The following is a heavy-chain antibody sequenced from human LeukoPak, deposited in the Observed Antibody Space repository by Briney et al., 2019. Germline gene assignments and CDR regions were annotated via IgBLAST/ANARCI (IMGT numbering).Heavy chain of an antibody. V-gene: IGHV4-30-2*02. CDR2: IYHSGST. CDR3: ASQTSYVNGPDWYFDL. D-gene: IGHD2-2*01. J-gene: IGHJ2*01. Sequence: PSETLSLTCTVSGGSISSGGYYWSWIRQPPGKGLEWIGYIYHSGSTYYNPSLKSRVTTSVDTSKNQFSLKLSSVTAADTAVYYCASQTSYVNGPDWYFDLWGRGTLVTVSS. CDR1: GGSISSGGYY.